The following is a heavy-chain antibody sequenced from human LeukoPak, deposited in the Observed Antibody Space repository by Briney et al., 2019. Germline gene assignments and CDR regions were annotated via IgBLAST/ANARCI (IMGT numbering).Heavy chain of an antibody. J-gene: IGHJ4*02. Sequence: SETLSLTCTVSGGSISSTRYYWGWIRQPPGRGLEWLGSIYYSGSTYYNPYLESRVTISVDTSKNQFSLKLSSVTAADTAVYYCARLVRGRYISSSIYWGQGTLVTVSS. CDR1: GGSISSTRYY. CDR2: IYYSGST. CDR3: ARLVRGRYISSSIY. D-gene: IGHD6-6*01. V-gene: IGHV4-39*01.